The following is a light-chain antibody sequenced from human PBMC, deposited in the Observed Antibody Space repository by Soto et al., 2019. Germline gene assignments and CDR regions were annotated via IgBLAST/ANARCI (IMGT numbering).Light chain of an antibody. Sequence: QSALTQPASVSGSPGQSITISCTGTRCDVGGYNYVSWYQQHPGNAPKLMIFDVSNRPSGVSDRFSGSKSGNTASLTISGQQAEDAADYYRSSYTSSSPVVFGGGTKLTVL. CDR2: DVS. V-gene: IGLV2-14*01. J-gene: IGLJ2*01. CDR3: SSYTSSSPVV. CDR1: RCDVGGYNY.